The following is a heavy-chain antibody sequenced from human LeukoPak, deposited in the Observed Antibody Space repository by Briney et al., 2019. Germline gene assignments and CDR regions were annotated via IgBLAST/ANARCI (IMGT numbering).Heavy chain of an antibody. J-gene: IGHJ4*02. CDR1: GFTFSSYA. V-gene: IGHV3-23*01. CDR2: ISGSGGST. CDR3: AKVFYGAAAGWLNY. Sequence: PGGSLRLSCAASGFTFSSYAMSWVRQAPGKGLEWVSAISGSGGSTYYADSVKGRFTISRDNSKNTLYLQMNSLRAEDTAIYYCAKVFYGAAAGWLNYWGQGTLVTVSS. D-gene: IGHD6-13*01.